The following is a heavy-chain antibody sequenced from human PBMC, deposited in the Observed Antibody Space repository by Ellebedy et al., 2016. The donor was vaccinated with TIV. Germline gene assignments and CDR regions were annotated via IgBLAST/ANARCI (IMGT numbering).Heavy chain of an antibody. J-gene: IGHJ6*02. CDR3: VRGAYSYGLDV. Sequence: GSLRLXCSVTGVSISSYSWSWIRQPAGKGLEWIGRIYTSGSSNYNPSLKSRLIMSTDTSKNQFSLRLSSVTAADTGVYYCVRGAYSYGLDVWGQGTTVTVSS. CDR1: GVSISSYS. V-gene: IGHV4-4*07. CDR2: IYTSGSS. D-gene: IGHD2-21*01.